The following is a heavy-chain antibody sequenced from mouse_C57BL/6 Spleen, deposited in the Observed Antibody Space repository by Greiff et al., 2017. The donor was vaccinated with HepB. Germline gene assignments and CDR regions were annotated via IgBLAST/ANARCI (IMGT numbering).Heavy chain of an antibody. J-gene: IGHJ1*03. CDR1: GYTFTSYW. Sequence: VQLQQPGAELVKPGASVKLSCKASGYTFTSYWMHWVKQRPGQGLEWIGMIHPNSGSTNYNEKFKSKATLTVDKSSSTAYMQLSSLTSEDSAVYYCARRYYDYDLYFDVWGTGTTVTVSS. CDR3: ARRYYDYDLYFDV. V-gene: IGHV1-64*01. CDR2: IHPNSGST. D-gene: IGHD2-4*01.